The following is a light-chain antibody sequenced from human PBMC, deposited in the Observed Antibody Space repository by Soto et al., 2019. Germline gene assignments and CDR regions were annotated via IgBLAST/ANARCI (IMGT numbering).Light chain of an antibody. J-gene: IGKJ1*01. CDR2: RAS. V-gene: IGKV1-5*03. Sequence: DIQMTQSPSTLSASVGDRVTITCRASQSISNWLAWYQQRPGKAPKLLIYRASSLEGGVPSRFSGSGSGTEFTLTISSLRPEDFATYYCQQYNTYSRTFGQGTKVEVK. CDR3: QQYNTYSRT. CDR1: QSISNW.